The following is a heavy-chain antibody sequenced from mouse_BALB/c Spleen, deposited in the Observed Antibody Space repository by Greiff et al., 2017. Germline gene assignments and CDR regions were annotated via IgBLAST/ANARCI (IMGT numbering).Heavy chain of an antibody. CDR2: INSNGGST. D-gene: IGHD1-1*02. J-gene: IGHJ1*01. CDR3: ARRGNYWYFDV. Sequence: DVKLVESGGGLVKLGGSLKLSCAASGFTFSSYYMSWVRQTPEKRLELVAAINSNGGSTYYPDTVKGRFTISRDNAKNTLYLQMSSLKSEDTALYYCARRGNYWYFDVWGAGTTVTVSS. V-gene: IGHV5-6-2*01. CDR1: GFTFSSYY.